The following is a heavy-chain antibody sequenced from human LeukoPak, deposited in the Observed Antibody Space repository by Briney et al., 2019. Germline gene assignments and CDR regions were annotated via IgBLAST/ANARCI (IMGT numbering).Heavy chain of an antibody. CDR1: GYNFTNYW. CDR3: ARPRGGYFDY. V-gene: IGHV5-51*01. CDR2: IYPDDSET. D-gene: IGHD3-10*01. J-gene: IGHJ4*02. Sequence: GESLKISCKGSGYNFTNYWIGWVRQMPGKGLEWMAIIYPDDSETRYSPSFQGQVTISADKSISTAYLQWSSLKASDTAIYYCARPRGGYFDYWGQGTLVTVSS.